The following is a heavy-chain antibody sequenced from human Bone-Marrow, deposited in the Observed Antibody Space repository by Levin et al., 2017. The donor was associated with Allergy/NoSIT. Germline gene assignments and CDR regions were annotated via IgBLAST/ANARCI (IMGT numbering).Heavy chain of an antibody. V-gene: IGHV3-30-3*01. CDR1: GFTFSNFA. J-gene: IGHJ5*01. Sequence: GGSLRLSCAASGFTFSNFAMHWVRQAPGKGLEWVAAIPHDGANTYYTDSVRGRFTISRDNSKNTLFVEMNSLRVEDTAVDYCARGPGLAVGKGYFDSWGQGTLVTVSS. D-gene: IGHD6-19*01. CDR2: IPHDGANT. CDR3: ARGPGLAVGKGYFDS.